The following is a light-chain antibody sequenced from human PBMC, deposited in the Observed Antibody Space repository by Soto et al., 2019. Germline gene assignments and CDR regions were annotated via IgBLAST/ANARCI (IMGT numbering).Light chain of an antibody. V-gene: IGKV1-5*03. CDR2: QAS. CDR1: QNIDSW. J-gene: IGKJ1*01. CDR3: QQYAGHSWA. Sequence: DIQMTQSPSTLSASVGDRVTITCRASQNIDSWLAWYQHKPGQAPTLLIYQASILQTGVPSRFSGSGYGTEFSLAISSLQPDDFATYYCQQYAGHSWAFGQGPKLETK.